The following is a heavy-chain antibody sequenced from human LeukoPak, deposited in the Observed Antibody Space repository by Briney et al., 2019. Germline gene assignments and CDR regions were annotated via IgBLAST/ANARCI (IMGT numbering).Heavy chain of an antibody. CDR2: IYYSGNT. CDR1: GGSISSYY. D-gene: IGHD3-3*01. CDR3: ARARFLEWTHFDY. Sequence: SETLSLTCTVSGGSISSYYWSWIRQPPGKGLEWIGYIYYSGNTNYNPSLKSRVTISVDTSKNQFSLELTSMTTADTAVYYCARARFLEWTHFDYWGQGTLVTVSS. V-gene: IGHV4-59*01. J-gene: IGHJ4*02.